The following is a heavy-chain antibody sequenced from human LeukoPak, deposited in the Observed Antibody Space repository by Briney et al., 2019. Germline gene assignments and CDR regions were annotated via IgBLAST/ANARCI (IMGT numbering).Heavy chain of an antibody. Sequence: PSETLSLTCTVSGGSISSYYWSWIRQPAGKGLEWIGRIYPGGSTNYNPSLKSRVTMSVDASQKQLSLKLSSVTAADTAVYYCARKVHDGSGQILVRTFDIWGQGTMVTVSS. CDR2: IYPGGST. D-gene: IGHD2-15*01. CDR1: GGSISSYY. J-gene: IGHJ3*02. V-gene: IGHV4-4*07. CDR3: ARKVHDGSGQILVRTFDI.